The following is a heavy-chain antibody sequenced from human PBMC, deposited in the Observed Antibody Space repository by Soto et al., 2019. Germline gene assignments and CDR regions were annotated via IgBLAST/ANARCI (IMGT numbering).Heavy chain of an antibody. CDR1: GFTFTRYS. Sequence: WGSLRLSCAASGFTFTRYSMSCVRHSPGKGLEWVASISSTTNYIYYGESLKGRLTISRDNAKNSMYLQMNTLRAEDTAVYYCARESEDLSSNLDYWGQGTLVTVSS. CDR2: ISSTTNYI. V-gene: IGHV3-21*06. J-gene: IGHJ4*02. CDR3: ARESEDLSSNLDY.